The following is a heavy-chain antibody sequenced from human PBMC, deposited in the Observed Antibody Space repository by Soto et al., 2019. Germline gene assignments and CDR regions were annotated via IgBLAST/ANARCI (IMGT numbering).Heavy chain of an antibody. J-gene: IGHJ6*02. D-gene: IGHD2-21*02. CDR2: IIPTFGTA. CDR3: ARGAVVTARGRPRYGMDV. Sequence: SVKVSCKAPGGTFSSYAISWVRQAPGQGLEWMGGIIPTFGTANYAQKFQGRVTITADESTSTAYMELSSLRSEDTAVYYCARGAVVTARGRPRYGMDVWGQGTTVTVSS. V-gene: IGHV1-69*13. CDR1: GGTFSSYA.